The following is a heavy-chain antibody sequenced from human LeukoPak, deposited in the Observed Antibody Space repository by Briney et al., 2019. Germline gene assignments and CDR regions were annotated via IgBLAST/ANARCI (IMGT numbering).Heavy chain of an antibody. J-gene: IGHJ4*02. CDR3: ARYWGYSSGSYPEF. Sequence: GGSLRLSCAASGFTFSSYGMSWVRQAPGQGLEWVANINQDGSEKYYVDSVKGRFTISRDNAKNSLYLQMNSLRAEDTAVYYCARYWGYSSGSYPEFWGQGTLVTVSS. D-gene: IGHD3-10*01. CDR2: INQDGSEK. CDR1: GFTFSSYG. V-gene: IGHV3-7*05.